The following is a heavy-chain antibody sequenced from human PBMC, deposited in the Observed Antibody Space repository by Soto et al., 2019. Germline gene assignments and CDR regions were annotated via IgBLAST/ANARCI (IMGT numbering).Heavy chain of an antibody. CDR3: ARRYGDCFDF. D-gene: IGHD4-17*01. V-gene: IGHV4-59*08. CDR1: GGSISSYY. J-gene: IGHJ4*02. Sequence: SETLSLTCTVSGGSISSYYWSWIRQPPGKGLEWIGYIYYSGNTNYNPSLKSRVTISVDTSKNQFSLKLSSVTAADTAVYYCARRYGDCFDFWGQGALVTVSS. CDR2: IYYSGNT.